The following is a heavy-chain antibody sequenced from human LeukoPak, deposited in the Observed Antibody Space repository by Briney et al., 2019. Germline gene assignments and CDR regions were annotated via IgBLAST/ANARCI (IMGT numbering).Heavy chain of an antibody. CDR2: IYHSGST. D-gene: IGHD3-3*01. J-gene: IGHJ5*02. CDR1: GGSISSGGYS. V-gene: IGHV4-30-2*01. Sequence: SETLSLTCTVSGGSISSGGYSWSWIRQPPGKGLEWIGYIYHSGSTYYNPSLKSRVTISVDRSKNQFSLKLSSVTAADTAVYYCARALRLPVFDPWGQGTLVTVSS. CDR3: ARALRLPVFDP.